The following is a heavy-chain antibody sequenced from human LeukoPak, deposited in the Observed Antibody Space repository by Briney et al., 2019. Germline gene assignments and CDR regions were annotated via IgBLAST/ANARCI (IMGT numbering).Heavy chain of an antibody. Sequence: GGSLRLSCTASGFTFGDYAMSWVRQAPGKGLEWVGFIRSKAYGGTTECAASVKGRFTISRDESKSIAYLQMNSLKTEDTDLYYCTRGLYSSSSVYFDYWGQGTLVTVSS. CDR2: IRSKAYGGTT. J-gene: IGHJ4*02. CDR3: TRGLYSSSSVYFDY. D-gene: IGHD6-6*01. CDR1: GFTFGDYA. V-gene: IGHV3-49*04.